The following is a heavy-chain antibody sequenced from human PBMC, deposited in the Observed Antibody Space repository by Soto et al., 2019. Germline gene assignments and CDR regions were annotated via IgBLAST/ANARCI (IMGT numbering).Heavy chain of an antibody. J-gene: IGHJ4*02. CDR2: IYSGGDT. D-gene: IGHD3-22*01. CDR1: GFTVSSNF. V-gene: IGHV3-66*01. CDR3: SRSTMIGLLSH. Sequence: GGSLRLSCAASGFTVSSNFMSWVRHAPGKGLEWVSVIYSGGDTYYVDSVKGRFTISRDNSKNTLYLQMNTLRAEDTAMYYCSRSTMIGLLSHWGQGTLVTVSS.